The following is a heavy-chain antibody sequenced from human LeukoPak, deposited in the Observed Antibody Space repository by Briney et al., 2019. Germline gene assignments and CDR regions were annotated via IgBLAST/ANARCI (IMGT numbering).Heavy chain of an antibody. CDR2: MNPNSGNT. CDR3: ARGGVTGSSSWYNWYFDL. V-gene: IGHV1-8*02. D-gene: IGHD6-13*01. CDR1: GYTFTSSD. J-gene: IGHJ2*01. Sequence: GASVKVSCKASGYTFTSSDINWVRQATGQGLEWMGWMNPNSGNTGYAQKFQGRVTMTRNTSISTAYMELSSLRSEDTAVYYCARGGVTGSSSWYNWYFDLWGRGTLVTVSS.